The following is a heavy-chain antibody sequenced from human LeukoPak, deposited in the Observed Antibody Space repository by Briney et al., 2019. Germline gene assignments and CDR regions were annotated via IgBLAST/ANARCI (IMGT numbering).Heavy chain of an antibody. Sequence: PGGSPRLSCAASGFTFSSYAMSWVRQAPGKGLEWVSAISGSGGSTYYADSVKGRFTISRDNSKNTLYLQMNSLRAEDTAVYYCAKTRNTLAYCGGDCYFDYWGQGTLVTVSS. D-gene: IGHD2-21*02. J-gene: IGHJ4*02. CDR1: GFTFSSYA. V-gene: IGHV3-23*01. CDR2: ISGSGGST. CDR3: AKTRNTLAYCGGDCYFDY.